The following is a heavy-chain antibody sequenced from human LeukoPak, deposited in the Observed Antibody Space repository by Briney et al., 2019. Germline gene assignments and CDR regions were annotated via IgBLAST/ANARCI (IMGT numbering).Heavy chain of an antibody. J-gene: IGHJ3*02. CDR3: ARELMITFGGVIVPCPSDAFDI. CDR1: GYTFTGYY. D-gene: IGHD3-16*02. V-gene: IGHV1-2*04. CDR2: INPNSGGT. Sequence: ASVKVSCKASGYTFTGYYMHWVRQAPGQGLEWMGWINPNSGGTNYAQKFQGWVTMTRDTSISTAYMELSRLRSDDTAVYYCARELMITFGGVIVPCPSDAFDIWGQGTMVTVSS.